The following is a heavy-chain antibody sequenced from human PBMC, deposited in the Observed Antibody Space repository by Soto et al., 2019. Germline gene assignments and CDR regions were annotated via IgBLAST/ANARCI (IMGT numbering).Heavy chain of an antibody. Sequence: KPSETLSLTCTVSGGSISSGDYYWSWIRQPPGKGLEWIGYIYYSGSTYYNPSLKSRVTISVDTSKNQFSLKLSSVTAADTAVYYCARAAAYYYYGMDVWGQGTTVTVSS. CDR1: GGSISSGDYY. CDR2: IYYSGST. J-gene: IGHJ6*02. V-gene: IGHV4-30-4*01. CDR3: ARAAAYYYYGMDV.